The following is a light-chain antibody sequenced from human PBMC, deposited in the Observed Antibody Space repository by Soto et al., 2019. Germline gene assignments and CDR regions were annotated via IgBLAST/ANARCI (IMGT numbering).Light chain of an antibody. V-gene: IGKV1-5*03. CDR2: QTS. Sequence: DIQMTQSPSTLAASLGDRVTITCRASQSISSWLAWYQQKPGKAPNLLIYQTSNLESGVPSRFSGRGSGTEFTLTITSLQPDDFETYYCQQYKRYSKTFGQGTKVDIK. J-gene: IGKJ1*01. CDR3: QQYKRYSKT. CDR1: QSISSW.